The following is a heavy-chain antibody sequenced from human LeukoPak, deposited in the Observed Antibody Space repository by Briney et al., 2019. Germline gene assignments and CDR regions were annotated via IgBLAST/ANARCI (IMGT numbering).Heavy chain of an antibody. D-gene: IGHD2-2*02. CDR3: AKRDCSSTSCYNPHLGCDP. CDR1: GFTFSSYA. CDR2: ISGSGGST. Sequence: PGGSLRLSCAASGFTFSSYAMSWVRQAPGKGLEWVSAISGSGGSTYYADSVKGRFTISRDNSKNTLYLQMNSLRAEDTAVYYCAKRDCSSTSCYNPHLGCDPWGQGTLVTVSS. V-gene: IGHV3-23*01. J-gene: IGHJ5*02.